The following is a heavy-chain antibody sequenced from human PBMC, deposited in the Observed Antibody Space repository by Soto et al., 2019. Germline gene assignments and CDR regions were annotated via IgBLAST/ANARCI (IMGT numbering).Heavy chain of an antibody. CDR3: ARGNALDV. J-gene: IGHJ3*01. Sequence: QGQLQQSGPGLVKPSQTLSLTCAISGDSVSSDITSWNWIRQSPSRGLEWLGRTYYRAKWFHDYAASVKSRITLNPDTSKNPFSLELNSMTPEDTAVYYCARGNALDVWGQGXVVTVSS. D-gene: IGHD3-10*01. CDR2: TYYRAKWFH. V-gene: IGHV6-1*01. CDR1: GDSVSSDITS.